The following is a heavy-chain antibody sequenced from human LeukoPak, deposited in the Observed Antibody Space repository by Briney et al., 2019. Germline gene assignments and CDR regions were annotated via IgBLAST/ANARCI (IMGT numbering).Heavy chain of an antibody. CDR3: ALFSIAAAGALDP. V-gene: IGHV4-31*03. J-gene: IGHJ5*02. CDR1: GGSISSGGYY. CDR2: IYYSGST. D-gene: IGHD6-13*01. Sequence: SETLSLTCTVSGGSISSGGYYWSWIRQHPGKGLEWIGYIYYSGSTYYNPSLKSRVTISVDTSKNQFSLKLSSVTAADTAVYYCALFSIAAAGALDPWGQGTLVTVSS.